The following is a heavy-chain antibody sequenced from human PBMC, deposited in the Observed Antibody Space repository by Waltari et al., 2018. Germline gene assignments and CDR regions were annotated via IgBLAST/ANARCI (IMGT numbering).Heavy chain of an antibody. CDR3: ARATLYDSSGYSY. D-gene: IGHD3-22*01. V-gene: IGHV3-33*01. Sequence: QVQLVESGGGVVQPGRSLRLSCAASGFTFSSYGMHWVRQAPGKGLEWVAVIWYDGSNKYYADSVKGRVTISRDNSKNTLYLQMNSLRAEDTAVYYCARATLYDSSGYSYWGQGTLVTVSS. J-gene: IGHJ4*02. CDR1: GFTFSSYG. CDR2: IWYDGSNK.